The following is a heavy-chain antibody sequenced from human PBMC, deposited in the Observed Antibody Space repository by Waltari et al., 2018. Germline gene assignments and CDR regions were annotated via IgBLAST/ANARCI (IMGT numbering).Heavy chain of an antibody. V-gene: IGHV3-23*01. CDR3: AKFPGAESFDI. CDR2: IGGTSSGT. D-gene: IGHD3-10*01. J-gene: IGHJ3*02. Sequence: EVQLLESGGGLVQPGGSLRLSCAGTGFTFSSHSMVWVRQVPGKGLEWVSAIGGTSSGTYYADSVKGRFTISRDNFMKTLYLQMNSLRADDTAVYYCAKFPGAESFDIWGQGTMVTVSS. CDR1: GFTFSSHS.